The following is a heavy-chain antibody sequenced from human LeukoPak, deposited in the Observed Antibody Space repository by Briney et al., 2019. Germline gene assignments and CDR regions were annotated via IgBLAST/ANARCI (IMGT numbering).Heavy chain of an antibody. Sequence: SETLSLTCTVSGGSIRSSYYYWGWIRQPPGKGLEWIGSIYDSGSTYYNPSLKSRVTISVDTSKNQFSLKLSSVTAADTAVYYCAREAGYSSGWYENWYFDLWGRGTLVTVSS. CDR2: IYDSGST. J-gene: IGHJ2*01. CDR3: AREAGYSSGWYENWYFDL. V-gene: IGHV4-39*02. D-gene: IGHD6-19*01. CDR1: GGSIRSSYYY.